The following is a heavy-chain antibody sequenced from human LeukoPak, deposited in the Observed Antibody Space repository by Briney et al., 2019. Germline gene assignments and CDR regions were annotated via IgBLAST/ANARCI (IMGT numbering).Heavy chain of an antibody. V-gene: IGHV3-30*07. Sequence: DSVKGRSTISRDNNKNTLYLQMNSLRAEDTAVYYCARASMMTTFPPDMDFGYWGQGTLVTVSS. D-gene: IGHD3-16*01. J-gene: IGHJ4*02. CDR3: ARASMMTTFPPDMDFGY.